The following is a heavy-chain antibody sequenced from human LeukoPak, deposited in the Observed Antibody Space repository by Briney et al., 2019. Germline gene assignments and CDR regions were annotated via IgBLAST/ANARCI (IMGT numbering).Heavy chain of an antibody. CDR3: AKSRVSGSGSVDF. CDR2: INPKSGGT. CDR1: GYTFTDYY. D-gene: IGHD3-10*01. J-gene: IGHJ4*02. Sequence: ASVKVSCKASGYTFTDYYVHWVRQAPGQGLEWLGWINPKSGGTSYARKFQGRVTMTRDTSIFTAYMDLIRLNSDDTAVYYCAKSRVSGSGSVDFWGQGTLVTVSS. V-gene: IGHV1-2*02.